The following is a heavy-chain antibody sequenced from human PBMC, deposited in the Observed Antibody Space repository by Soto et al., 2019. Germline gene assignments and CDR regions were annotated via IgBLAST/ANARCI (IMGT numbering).Heavy chain of an antibody. V-gene: IGHV4-39*01. J-gene: IGHJ4*02. D-gene: IGHD5-18*01. CDR2: IYYSGST. CDR3: ARPSGTAMVISYFDY. CDR1: GGSISSSSYY. Sequence: QLQLQESGPGLVKPSETLSLTCTVSGGSISSSSYYWGWIRQPPGKGLEWIGSIYYSGSTYYNPSLKSRVTISVDTSKNQFSLKLSSVTAADTAVYYCARPSGTAMVISYFDYWGQGTLVTVSS.